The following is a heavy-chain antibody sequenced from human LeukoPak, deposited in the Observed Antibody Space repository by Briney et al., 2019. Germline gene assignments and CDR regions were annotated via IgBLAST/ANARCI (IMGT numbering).Heavy chain of an antibody. J-gene: IGHJ6*03. CDR1: GYTFTSYY. D-gene: IGHD3-9*01. Sequence: ASVKVSCKASGYTFTSYYMHWVRQAPGQGLEWMGIINPSGGSTSYAQKFQGRVTMTRDTSTSTVYMELSSLRSEDTAVYYCARDARDILNSYYYMVVWGKGTTVTVSS. CDR2: INPSGGST. V-gene: IGHV1-46*01. CDR3: ARDARDILNSYYYMVV.